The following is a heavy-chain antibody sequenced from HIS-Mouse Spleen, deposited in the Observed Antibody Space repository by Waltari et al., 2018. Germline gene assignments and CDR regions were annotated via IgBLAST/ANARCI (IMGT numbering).Heavy chain of an antibody. D-gene: IGHD6-13*01. CDR3: AREIPYSSSWYDWYFDL. J-gene: IGHJ2*01. Sequence: QLQLQEPGPGLAKPSETLSLTCTVTGDSISSSNYYQAWIRPPPGKGLEWIGSIYYCGSTYYNPSLKSRVTISVDTSKNQFSLKLSSVTAADTAVYYCAREIPYSSSWYDWYFDLWGRGTLVTVSS. CDR1: GDSISSSNYY. V-gene: IGHV4-39*07. CDR2: IYYCGST.